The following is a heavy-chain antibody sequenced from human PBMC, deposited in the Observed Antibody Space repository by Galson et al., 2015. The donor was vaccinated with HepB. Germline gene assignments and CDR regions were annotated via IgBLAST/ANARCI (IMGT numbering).Heavy chain of an antibody. J-gene: IGHJ3*02. Sequence: SVKVSCKASGYTFTGYYMHWVRQAPGQGLEWMGWINPNSGGTNYAQKFQGWVTMTRDTSISTAYMELSRLRSDDTAVYYCASRGYDSSLDAFDIWGQGTMVTVSS. CDR2: INPNSGGT. CDR1: GYTFTGYY. D-gene: IGHD5-12*01. CDR3: ASRGYDSSLDAFDI. V-gene: IGHV1-2*04.